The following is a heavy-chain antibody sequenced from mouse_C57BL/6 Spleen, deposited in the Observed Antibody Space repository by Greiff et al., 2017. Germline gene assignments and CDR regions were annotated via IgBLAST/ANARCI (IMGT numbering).Heavy chain of an antibody. CDR2: ISDGGSYT. CDR3: ARDRIANWAYSFDY. Sequence: EVQLVESGGGLVKPGGSLKLSCAASGFTFSSYAMSWVRQTPEKRLEWVATISDGGSYTYYPDNVKGRFTISRDNAKNNLYLQMSHLKSEDTAMYYCARDRIANWAYSFDYWGQGTTLTVSS. CDR1: GFTFSSYA. V-gene: IGHV5-4*01. J-gene: IGHJ2*01. D-gene: IGHD4-1*01.